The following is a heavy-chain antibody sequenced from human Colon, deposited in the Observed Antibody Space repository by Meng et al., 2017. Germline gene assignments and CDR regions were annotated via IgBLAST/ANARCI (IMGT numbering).Heavy chain of an antibody. D-gene: IGHD2/OR15-2a*01. CDR1: GFTFSSYD. Sequence: GGSLRLSCAASGFTFSSYDMHWVRQAPGKGLEWVAVIWYDGSQAHYADSVRGRFTISRDNSMKTLYLQMNSLRAEDTGVYYCVRDFLYFDYWGQGTLVTVSS. J-gene: IGHJ4*02. V-gene: IGHV3-33*08. CDR2: IWYDGSQA. CDR3: VRDFLYFDY.